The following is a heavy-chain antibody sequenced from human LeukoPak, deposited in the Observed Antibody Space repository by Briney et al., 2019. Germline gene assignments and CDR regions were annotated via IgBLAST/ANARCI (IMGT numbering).Heavy chain of an antibody. CDR2: LSSSGGST. CDR1: GIIFSNYW. D-gene: IGHD5-18*01. Sequence: GGSLRLSCAASGIIFSNYWMHWVRQAPGKGLEWVSALSSSGGSTYYADSVKGRFTISRDNSKNTLYLQMNSLRAEDTAVYYCARDLSGVTGYTYGRGIDYWGQGTLVTVSS. V-gene: IGHV3-23*01. J-gene: IGHJ4*02. CDR3: ARDLSGVTGYTYGRGIDY.